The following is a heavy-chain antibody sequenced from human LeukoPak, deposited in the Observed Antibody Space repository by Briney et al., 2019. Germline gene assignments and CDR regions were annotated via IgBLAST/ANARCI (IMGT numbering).Heavy chain of an antibody. CDR3: ARQPSGIYFDY. Sequence: KPSETLSLTCTVSSGSISNSRYCWGWIRQPPGKGLEWIGGIYNSGSTYYNPSLKSRVTISVDTSKNQFSLKLSSVTAADTAVYYCARQPSGIYFDYWGQGTLVTVSS. CDR2: IYNSGST. J-gene: IGHJ4*02. V-gene: IGHV4-39*01. CDR1: SGSISNSRYC.